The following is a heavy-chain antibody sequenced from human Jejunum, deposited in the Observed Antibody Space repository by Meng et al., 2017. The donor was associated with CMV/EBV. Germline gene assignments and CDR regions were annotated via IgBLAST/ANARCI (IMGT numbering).Heavy chain of an antibody. Sequence: VSGDSISSGDSYWSWIRQPPGKGLEWSGYIYESGSTSYNQSLESRVTISVDTSKNQFSLKVMSVTAADTAVYYCAREGTNSYYFDYWGQGTLVTVSS. CDR1: GDSISSGDSY. CDR2: IYESGST. D-gene: IGHD1-14*01. J-gene: IGHJ4*02. CDR3: AREGTNSYYFDY. V-gene: IGHV4-30-4*01.